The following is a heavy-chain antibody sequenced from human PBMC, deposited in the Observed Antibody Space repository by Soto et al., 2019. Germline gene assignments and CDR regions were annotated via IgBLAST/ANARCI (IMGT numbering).Heavy chain of an antibody. D-gene: IGHD3-10*01. Sequence: QVQLVQSGAEVRRPGSSVKVSCKASGGTFSSNAINWVRQSPGQGLEWMGGILPVFGTPNYAQKFQARVTITADESTNTAYLELSSLRSGDTAVYYCATAGRGKQFWFGAFGGHWFDPWGQGTVVTVSS. V-gene: IGHV1-69*01. J-gene: IGHJ5*02. CDR3: ATAGRGKQFWFGAFGGHWFDP. CDR2: ILPVFGTP. CDR1: GGTFSSNA.